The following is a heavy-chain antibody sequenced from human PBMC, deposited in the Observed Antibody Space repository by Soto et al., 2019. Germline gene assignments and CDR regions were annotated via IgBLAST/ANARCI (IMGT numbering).Heavy chain of an antibody. J-gene: IGHJ4*02. V-gene: IGHV1-69*13. CDR3: ATSEGRDGYSFDY. CDR2: IIPMFGTP. D-gene: IGHD5-12*01. Sequence: SSVKVSCKASGVTFNRQDMRWVRQAPGQGLEWMGGIIPMFGTPHYAEKFQDRVTITADESTGTAYLELSSLTSEDTAVYYWATSEGRDGYSFDYCGPGTLVTVSS. CDR1: GVTFNRQD.